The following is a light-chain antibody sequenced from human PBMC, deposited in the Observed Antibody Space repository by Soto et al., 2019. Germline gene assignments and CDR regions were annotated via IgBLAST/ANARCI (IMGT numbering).Light chain of an antibody. Sequence: DIVLTQSPGTLSLSPGERVTLSCRASQIVTSDYLAWYHQAPGQAPRLLIYGAFNRATGISDRFSGSGSGTDFTLTISRLEPEDFAVYYCQQYGSSPPVTFGQGTRLEI. CDR1: QIVTSDY. CDR3: QQYGSSPPVT. V-gene: IGKV3-20*01. CDR2: GAF. J-gene: IGKJ5*01.